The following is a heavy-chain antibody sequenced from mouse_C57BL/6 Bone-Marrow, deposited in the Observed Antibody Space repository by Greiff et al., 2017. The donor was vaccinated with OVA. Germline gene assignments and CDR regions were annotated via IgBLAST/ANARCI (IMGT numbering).Heavy chain of an antibody. CDR1: GFTFSSYA. D-gene: IGHD1-1*01. V-gene: IGHV5-4*01. CDR3: AREIDYYGSSYVYFDY. CDR2: ISDGCSYT. Sequence: EVQLVESGGGLVKPGGSLKLSCAASGFTFSSYAMSWVRQTPEKRLEWVATISDGCSYTYYPDNVKGRFTISRDNAKNNLYLQMSHLKSEDTAMYYCAREIDYYGSSYVYFDYWGQGTTLTVSS. J-gene: IGHJ2*01.